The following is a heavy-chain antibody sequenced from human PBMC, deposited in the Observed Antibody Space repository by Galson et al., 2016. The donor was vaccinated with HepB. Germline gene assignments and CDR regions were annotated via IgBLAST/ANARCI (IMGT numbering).Heavy chain of an antibody. J-gene: IGHJ6*02. CDR2: IYYTGRT. CDR3: ARGLMIRGIKGFHYYGMDV. V-gene: IGHV4-30-4*01. CDR1: GVSIRSVDYH. Sequence: LSLTCTVSGVSIRSVDYHWSWIRQTPGKGLEWLGYIYYTGRTYQTPSLRSRLTISVDTSKNQFSLEMTSVTAADTGVYFCARGLMIRGIKGFHYYGMDVWGQGTTVTVSS. D-gene: IGHD3-10*01.